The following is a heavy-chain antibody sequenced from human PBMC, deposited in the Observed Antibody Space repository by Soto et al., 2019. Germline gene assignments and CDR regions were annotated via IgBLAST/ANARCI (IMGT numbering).Heavy chain of an antibody. CDR3: AGDPDSHYNDSHASSYP. Sequence: QVQLVQSGAEVKKPGSSVKVSCKASGGTFSTYTITWVRQAPGQGLEWMGRIIPIIGIINYAQKFQGRVTISEEKFTGTAYMELTGLRSDETAVYYCAGDPDSHYNDSHASSYPWGQGTLVTVSS. V-gene: IGHV1-69*08. CDR1: GGTFSTYT. CDR2: IIPIIGII. J-gene: IGHJ5*02. D-gene: IGHD4-4*01.